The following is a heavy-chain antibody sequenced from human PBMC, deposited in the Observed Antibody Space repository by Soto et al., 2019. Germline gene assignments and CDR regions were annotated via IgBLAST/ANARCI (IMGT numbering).Heavy chain of an antibody. CDR3: ARDFAKLVRTTAGGDYYYYMDV. CDR2: IYYSGST. J-gene: IGHJ6*03. Sequence: QVQLQESGPGLVKPSETLSLTCTVSGGSISSYYWSWIRQPPGKGLEWIGYIYYSGSTNYNPSLKGRVTISVDTSRNQFSLKLSSVTAADTAVYYCARDFAKLVRTTAGGDYYYYMDVWGKGTTVTVSS. V-gene: IGHV4-59*01. D-gene: IGHD4-17*01. CDR1: GGSISSYY.